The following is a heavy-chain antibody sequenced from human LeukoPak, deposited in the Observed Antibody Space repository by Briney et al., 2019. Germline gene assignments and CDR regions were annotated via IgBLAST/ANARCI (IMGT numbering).Heavy chain of an antibody. CDR1: GFTFSSYE. CDR3: ARTHQSQNYYGSGSYARYFDC. J-gene: IGHJ4*02. V-gene: IGHV3-48*03. D-gene: IGHD3-10*01. Sequence: GGSLRLSCAASGFTFSSYEMNWVRQAPGKGLEWVSYISSSGSTIYYADSVKGRFTISRDNAKNSLYLQMNSLRAEDTAVYYCARTHQSQNYYGSGSYARYFDCWGQGTLVTVSS. CDR2: ISSSGSTI.